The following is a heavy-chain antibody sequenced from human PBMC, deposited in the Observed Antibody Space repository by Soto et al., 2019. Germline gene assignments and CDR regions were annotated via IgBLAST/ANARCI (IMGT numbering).Heavy chain of an antibody. CDR2: IIPIFGTA. CDR3: ARVSFNNHYYHSNARGWFDP. V-gene: IGHV1-69*13. D-gene: IGHD3-22*01. J-gene: IGHJ5*02. CDR1: GGTFSSYA. Sequence: GASVKVSCKASGGTFSSYAISWVRQAPGQGLEWMGGIIPIFGTANYAQKFQGRVTITADESTSTAYMELSSLRSEDTAVYYCARVSFNNHYYHSNARGWFDPWGQGTLVTVSS.